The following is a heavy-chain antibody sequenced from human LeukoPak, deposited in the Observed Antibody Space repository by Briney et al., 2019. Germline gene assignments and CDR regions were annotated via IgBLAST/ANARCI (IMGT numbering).Heavy chain of an antibody. V-gene: IGHV4-34*01. Sequence: PSETLSLTCAVYGGSFSGYYWSWIRQPPGKGLEWIGEINHSGSTNYNPSLKSRVTISVDTSKNQFSLKLSSVTAADTAVYYCARFKRYCSGGSCYYYYYYYMDVWGKGTTVTVSS. CDR3: ARFKRYCSGGSCYYYYYYYMDV. D-gene: IGHD2-15*01. J-gene: IGHJ6*03. CDR1: GGSFSGYY. CDR2: INHSGST.